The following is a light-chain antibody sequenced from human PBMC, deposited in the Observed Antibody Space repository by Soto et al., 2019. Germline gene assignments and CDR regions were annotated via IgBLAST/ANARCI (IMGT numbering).Light chain of an antibody. J-gene: IGKJ2*01. CDR2: GAS. CDR3: QQYGSSPPYT. V-gene: IGKV3-20*01. Sequence: EIVLTQSPGTLSLSPGERATLSCRASQSVSSSCLAWYQQKPGQAPRLLIYGASSRATGIPDRFSGSGSGTDFTLTISRLEPEDSAVYYCQQYGSSPPYTFGQGTKVEIK. CDR1: QSVSSSC.